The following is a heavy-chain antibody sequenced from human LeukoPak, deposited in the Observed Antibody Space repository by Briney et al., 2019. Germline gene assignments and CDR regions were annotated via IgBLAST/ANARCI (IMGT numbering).Heavy chain of an antibody. V-gene: IGHV3-7*01. J-gene: IGHJ4*02. CDR1: GFTFSSYE. D-gene: IGHD3-10*01. CDR3: ARDTTSYYSGSGSWSN. CDR2: IKQDGSEK. Sequence: GGSLRLSCAASGFTFSSYEMNGVRQAPGKGLEWVANIKQDGSEKYYVDSVKGRFTISRDNAKNSLYLQMNSLRAEDTAVYYCARDTTSYYSGSGSWSNWGQGTLVTVSS.